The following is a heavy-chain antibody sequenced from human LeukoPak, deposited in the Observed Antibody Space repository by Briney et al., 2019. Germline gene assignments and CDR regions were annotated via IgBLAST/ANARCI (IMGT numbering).Heavy chain of an antibody. D-gene: IGHD1-26*01. J-gene: IGHJ4*02. CDR2: IWYDGSNK. CDR3: ARDVYSGSYSYLDY. CDR1: GFTFSSYG. Sequence: GGSLRLSCAASGFTFSSYGIHWVRQAPGKGLEWVAVIWYDGSNKYYADSVKGRFTISRDNSKNTLYLQMNSLRADDTAVYYCARDVYSGSYSYLDYWGQGTLVTVSS. V-gene: IGHV3-33*01.